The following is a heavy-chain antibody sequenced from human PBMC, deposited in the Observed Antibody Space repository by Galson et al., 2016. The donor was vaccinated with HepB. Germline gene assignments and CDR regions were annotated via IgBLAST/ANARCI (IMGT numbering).Heavy chain of an antibody. J-gene: IGHJ6*02. CDR2: ISTTTRYT. CDR1: GFSFSSYS. D-gene: IGHD3-10*01. Sequence: SLRLSCAASGFSFSSYSMNWVRQAPGKGLEWVSSISTTTRYTYYADSVKGRFTISRDNSKNSLYLQMNSLRAEATAVYYCGSGEDSYYYGMDVWGQGTTVTVSS. V-gene: IGHV3-21*01. CDR3: GSGEDSYYYGMDV.